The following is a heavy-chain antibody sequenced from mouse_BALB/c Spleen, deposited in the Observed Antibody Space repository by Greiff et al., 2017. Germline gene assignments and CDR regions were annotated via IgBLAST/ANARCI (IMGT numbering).Heavy chain of an antibody. V-gene: IGHV2-9*02. CDR2: IWAGGST. D-gene: IGHD1-2*01. Sequence: VHLVESGPGLVAPSQSLSITCTVSGFSLTSYGVHWVRQPPGKGLEWLGVIWAGGSTNYNSALMSRLSISKDNSKSQVFLKMNSLQTDDTAMYYCARDGPSFVTTASNYYAMDYWGQGTSVTVSS. J-gene: IGHJ4*01. CDR1: GFSLTSYG. CDR3: ARDGPSFVTTASNYYAMDY.